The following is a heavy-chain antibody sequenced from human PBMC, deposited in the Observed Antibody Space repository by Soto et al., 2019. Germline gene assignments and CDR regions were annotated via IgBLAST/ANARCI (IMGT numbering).Heavy chain of an antibody. CDR2: INGGNGET. V-gene: IGHV1-3*01. Sequence: QVQLVQSGAEVMKPGASVKVSCKASGYSFTTFAMHWLRQAPGQRLEWMGWINGGNGETRYSQRFQGRGTITRDTSASTGNVHLGSLGSEDTAVYYCARGAEIGRGGDHFFYGMDVWGQGPKVIVSS. CDR1: GYSFTTFA. J-gene: IGHJ6*02. D-gene: IGHD3-10*01. CDR3: ARGAEIGRGGDHFFYGMDV.